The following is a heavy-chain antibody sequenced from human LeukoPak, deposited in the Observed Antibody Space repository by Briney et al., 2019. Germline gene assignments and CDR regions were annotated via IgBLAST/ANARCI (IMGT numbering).Heavy chain of an antibody. D-gene: IGHD3-22*01. Sequence: GGSLRLSCAASGFTFSDYGMHWVRQAPGKGLEWVAVVSYDGSNKYYADSVKGRFTISRDNSKNTHYLQMNSLRAEDTAVYYCAKDRRDHYYDSSGLIDYWGQGTLVTVSS. CDR3: AKDRRDHYYDSSGLIDY. J-gene: IGHJ4*02. V-gene: IGHV3-30*18. CDR2: VSYDGSNK. CDR1: GFTFSDYG.